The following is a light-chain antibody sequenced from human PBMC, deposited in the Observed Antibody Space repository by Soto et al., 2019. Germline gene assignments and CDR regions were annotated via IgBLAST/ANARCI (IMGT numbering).Light chain of an antibody. V-gene: IGKV1-5*03. CDR2: KAS. CDR1: QSISSW. J-gene: IGKJ1*01. CDR3: QQYNSLWT. Sequence: DIQMTQSPSTLSASVGDRVTITCRASQSISSWLAWYQQKPGKAPKLLIYKASNLETGVPSRFSGSGSGTEFTLTISILQPDDFATYYCQQYNSLWTFGQGTKVEIK.